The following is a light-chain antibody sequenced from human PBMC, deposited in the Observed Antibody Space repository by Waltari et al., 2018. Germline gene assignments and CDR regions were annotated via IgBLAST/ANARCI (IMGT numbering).Light chain of an antibody. Sequence: SYVLTQPPSVSVAPGKTARITCGGNNIGSKSVHWYQQTPGQAPVRVIYYDSDRPSGIPERCSGSNSGNTATLTISRVEAGDEADYYCQVWDSSSDQVFGGGTKLTVL. CDR3: QVWDSSSDQV. CDR1: NIGSKS. V-gene: IGLV3-21*04. CDR2: YDS. J-gene: IGLJ3*02.